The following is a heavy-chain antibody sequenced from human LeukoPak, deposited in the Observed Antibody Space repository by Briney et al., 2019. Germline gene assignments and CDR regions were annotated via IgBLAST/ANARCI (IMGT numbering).Heavy chain of an antibody. V-gene: IGHV3-30*19. Sequence: PGGSLRLSCAASGFTFSSYGMHWVRQAPGKGLEWVAVISYDGSNKYYADSVKGRFAISRDNSKNTLYLQMNSLRAEDTAVYYCARAPSSSWWDSSGWYPDYWGQGTLVTVSS. J-gene: IGHJ4*02. CDR1: GFTFSSYG. CDR3: ARAPSSSWWDSSGWYPDY. D-gene: IGHD6-19*01. CDR2: ISYDGSNK.